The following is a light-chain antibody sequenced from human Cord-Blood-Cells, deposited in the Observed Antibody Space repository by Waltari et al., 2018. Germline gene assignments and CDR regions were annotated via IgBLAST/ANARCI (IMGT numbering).Light chain of an antibody. CDR1: SSDVGGYNY. V-gene: IGLV2-14*01. CDR3: SSYTSSSTLDWV. J-gene: IGLJ3*02. CDR2: DVS. Sequence: QSALTQPASVSGSPVQSITISCTGTSSDVGGYNYVSWYQQHPGKAPKLMIYDVSNRPSGVSNRFSGSKSGNTASLTISGLQAEDEADYYCSSYTSSSTLDWVFGGGTKLTVL.